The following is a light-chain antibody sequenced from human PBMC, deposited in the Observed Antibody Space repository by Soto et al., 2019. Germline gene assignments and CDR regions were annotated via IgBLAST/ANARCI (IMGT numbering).Light chain of an antibody. CDR1: QSISSW. Sequence: DILMTQSPSTLSASVGDRVTITCRASQSISSWLAWYQQKPGKAPKLLIYDPSSLESGVPSRFSGSGSGTEFTLTISSLQPDDFATYYCQQYNSYSEFTFGPGTKVDIK. CDR2: DPS. V-gene: IGKV1-5*01. CDR3: QQYNSYSEFT. J-gene: IGKJ3*01.